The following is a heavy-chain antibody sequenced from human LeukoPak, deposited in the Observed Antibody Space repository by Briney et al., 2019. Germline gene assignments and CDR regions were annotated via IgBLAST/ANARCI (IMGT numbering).Heavy chain of an antibody. CDR3: ARDHDFWSGRGYYYYMDV. V-gene: IGHV4-4*07. CDR1: GGSISSYY. CDR2: IYTSGST. Sequence: PSETLSVTCTVSGGSISSYYWSWIRQPAGKGLEWIGRIYTSGSTNYNPSLKSRVTMSVDTSKNQFSLKLSSVTAADTAVYYCARDHDFWSGRGYYYYMDVWGKGTTVTVSS. D-gene: IGHD3-3*01. J-gene: IGHJ6*03.